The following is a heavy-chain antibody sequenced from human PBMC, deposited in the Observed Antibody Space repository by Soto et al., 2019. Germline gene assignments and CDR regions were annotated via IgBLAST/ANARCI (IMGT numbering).Heavy chain of an antibody. V-gene: IGHV3-49*03. Sequence: GGSLRLSCSASGFTFSDYPMSWFRQAPGKGLEWVAYIRTAAYGATTECAASVKDRFTISRDDSESIASLQMSSLKTEDTAVYYCSRAIRLSGDSFDIWGQGTLVTVSS. J-gene: IGHJ3*02. CDR1: GFTFSDYP. CDR2: IRTAAYGATT. CDR3: SRAIRLSGDSFDI. D-gene: IGHD3-3*01.